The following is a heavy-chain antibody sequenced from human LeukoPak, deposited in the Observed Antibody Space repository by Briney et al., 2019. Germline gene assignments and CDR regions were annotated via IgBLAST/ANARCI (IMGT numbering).Heavy chain of an antibody. CDR1: GLPFSNWW. J-gene: IGHJ4*02. CDR3: AKVRDGYTRYYFDY. Sequence: GGSLRLSCVASGLPFSNWWMTWVRQAPGKGLEWVAVIWYDGSNKYYADSVKGRFTISRDNSKNTLYLQMNSLRAEDTAVYYCAKVRDGYTRYYFDYWGQGTLVTVSS. D-gene: IGHD5-24*01. CDR2: IWYDGSNK. V-gene: IGHV3-33*06.